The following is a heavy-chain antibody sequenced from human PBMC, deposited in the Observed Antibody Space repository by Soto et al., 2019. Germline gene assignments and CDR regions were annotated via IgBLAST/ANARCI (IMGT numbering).Heavy chain of an antibody. J-gene: IGHJ6*02. CDR3: ARDPNVLRFLEWPNYYYYYGMDV. D-gene: IGHD3-3*01. CDR1: GYTFTSYA. V-gene: IGHV1-3*01. CDR2: INAGNGNT. Sequence: ASAKVSCKASGYTFTSYAMHWVRQAPGQRLEWMGWINAGNGNTKYSQKFQGRVTITRDTSASTAYMELSSLRSEDTAVYYCARDPNVLRFLEWPNYYYYYGMDVWGQGTTVTSP.